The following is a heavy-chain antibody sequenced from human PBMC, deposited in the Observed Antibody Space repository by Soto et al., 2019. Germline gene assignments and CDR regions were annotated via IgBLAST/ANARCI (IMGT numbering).Heavy chain of an antibody. CDR1: GGSFSGYY. J-gene: IGHJ6*03. V-gene: IGHV4-34*01. CDR3: ARGPMGYYYYYYMDV. CDR2: INHSGST. Sequence: QVQLQQWGAGLLKPSETLSLTCAVYGGSFSGYYWSWIRQPPGKGLEWIGEINHSGSTNYNPPLKVRVTISVDTSKNQFSLKLSSVSAADTAVYYCARGPMGYYYYYYMDVLGKGTTVTVSS. D-gene: IGHD3-10*01.